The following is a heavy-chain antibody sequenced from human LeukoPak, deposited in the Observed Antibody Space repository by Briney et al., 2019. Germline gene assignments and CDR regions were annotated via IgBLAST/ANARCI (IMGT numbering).Heavy chain of an antibody. V-gene: IGHV4-39*02. Sequence: SETLSLTCTVSGGSISSSSYYWGWIRQPPGKGLEWIGSIYYSGSTYYNPSLKSRVTISVDTSKNHFSLKLSSVTAADTAVYYCARVSVVTKIGVGGGAFDIWGQGTMVTVSS. D-gene: IGHD3-22*01. CDR2: IYYSGST. CDR3: ARVSVVTKIGVGGGAFDI. J-gene: IGHJ3*02. CDR1: GGSISSSSYY.